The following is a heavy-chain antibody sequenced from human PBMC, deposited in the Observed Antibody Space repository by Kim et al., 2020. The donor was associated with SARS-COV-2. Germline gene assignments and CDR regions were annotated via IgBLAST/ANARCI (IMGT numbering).Heavy chain of an antibody. CDR2: T. Sequence: TSSNPSLKSRVTISVNTSKNQYSLKLSSVTAADTAVYYCARDPSGSGWYRWGQGTLVTVSS. CDR3: ARDPSGSGWYR. J-gene: IGHJ4*02. V-gene: IGHV4-31*02. D-gene: IGHD6-19*01.